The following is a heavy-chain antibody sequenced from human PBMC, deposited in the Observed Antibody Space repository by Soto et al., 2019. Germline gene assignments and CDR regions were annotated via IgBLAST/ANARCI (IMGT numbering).Heavy chain of an antibody. CDR3: TRPNEEMAFDF. CDR1: GFAFSGAA. J-gene: IGHJ4*02. V-gene: IGHV3-73*02. D-gene: IGHD1-1*01. Sequence: EVQLVESGGDLVRSGGSLKVSCAASGFAFSGAAFHWVRQAPGKGLEWVGRIRSKAHNYATEYAASVKGRFTISRDDSRNTAYLQMNSLKVEDTAVYYCTRPNEEMAFDFRGQGTLVTVSS. CDR2: IRSKAHNYAT.